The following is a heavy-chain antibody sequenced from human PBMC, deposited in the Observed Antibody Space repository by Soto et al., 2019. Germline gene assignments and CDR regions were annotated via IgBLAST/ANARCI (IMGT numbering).Heavy chain of an antibody. CDR3: ARDRLWFGEFDP. V-gene: IGHV4-59*12. J-gene: IGHJ5*02. CDR2: IYYSGST. D-gene: IGHD3-10*01. Sequence: QVQLQESGPGLVKPSETLSLTCTVSGGSISSYYWSWIRQPPGKGLEWIGYIYYSGSTNYNPSLKSRXXIXVXXSKNQFSLKLSSVTAADTAVYYCARDRLWFGEFDPWGQGTLVTVSS. CDR1: GGSISSYY.